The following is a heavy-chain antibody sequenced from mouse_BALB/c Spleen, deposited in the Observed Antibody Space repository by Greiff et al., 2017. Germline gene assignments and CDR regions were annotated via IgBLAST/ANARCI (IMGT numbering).Heavy chain of an antibody. Sequence: VQLQQSGAELVKPGASVTLSCTASGFNINDTYMHWVKQSPEQGLEWIGRIDPANGTTKYDPKFQGKATITADTSSNTAYLQLSRLTAEDTAVYYCTPMTTAAFAYWGQGTLVTVSA. D-gene: IGHD1-2*01. CDR1: GFNINDTY. J-gene: IGHJ3*01. V-gene: IGHV14-3*02. CDR2: IDPANGTT. CDR3: TPMTTAAFAY.